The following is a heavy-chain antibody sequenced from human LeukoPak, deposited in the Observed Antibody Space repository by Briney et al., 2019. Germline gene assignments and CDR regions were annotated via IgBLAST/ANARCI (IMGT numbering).Heavy chain of an antibody. CDR3: ARDRNTDFWSGYYTNYFDY. V-gene: IGHV3-7*01. CDR2: IKQDGSEK. Sequence: PGGSLRLSCAASGFTFSNAWMSWVRQAPGKGLEWVANIKQDGSEKYYVDSVEGRFTISRDNAKNSLYLQMNSLRAEDTAVYYCARDRNTDFWSGYYTNYFDYWGQGTLVTVSS. J-gene: IGHJ4*02. D-gene: IGHD3-3*01. CDR1: GFTFSNAW.